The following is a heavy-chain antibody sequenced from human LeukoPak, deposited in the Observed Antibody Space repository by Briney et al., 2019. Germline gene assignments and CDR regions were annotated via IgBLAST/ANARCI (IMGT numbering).Heavy chain of an antibody. D-gene: IGHD3-22*01. CDR1: GFTFSSYG. CDR3: AKDDGYYDSSGLRPFDY. J-gene: IGHJ4*02. Sequence: PGGSLRLSCAASGFTFSSYGMHWVGQAPGKGLEWVAFIRYDGSNKYYADSVKGRFTISRDNSKNTLYLQMNSLRAEDTAVYYCAKDDGYYDSSGLRPFDYWGQGTLVTVSS. CDR2: IRYDGSNK. V-gene: IGHV3-30*02.